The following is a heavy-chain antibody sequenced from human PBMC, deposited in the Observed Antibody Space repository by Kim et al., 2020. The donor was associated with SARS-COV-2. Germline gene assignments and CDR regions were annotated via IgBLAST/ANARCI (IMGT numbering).Heavy chain of an antibody. CDR3: EASDY. CDR1: GFTFSTYA. CDR2: ISDSGLRT. V-gene: IGHV3-23*01. J-gene: IGHJ4*02. Sequence: GGSLRLSCAASGFTFSTYAMSWARQAPGKGLEWVSTISDSGLRTHYADSVKGRFTISRDNSKSTLFLQMNYLRAEDTAIYYCEASDYWGQGSLVTASS.